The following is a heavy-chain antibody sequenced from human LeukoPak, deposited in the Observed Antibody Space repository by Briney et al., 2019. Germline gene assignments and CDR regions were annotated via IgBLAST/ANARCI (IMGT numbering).Heavy chain of an antibody. CDR2: IYYSGST. V-gene: IGHV4-39*01. D-gene: IGHD3-9*01. Sequence: SETLSLTCTVSGGSISSSSYYWGWIRQPPGKGLERIESIYYSGSTYYNPSLKSRVPKSVHTAKNQYSHKLSDRPAAYTAVYYCARQYIDILTGYHRAELYWYFDLWGRGTLVTVSS. CDR3: ARQYIDILTGYHRAELYWYFDL. J-gene: IGHJ2*01. CDR1: GGSISSSSYY.